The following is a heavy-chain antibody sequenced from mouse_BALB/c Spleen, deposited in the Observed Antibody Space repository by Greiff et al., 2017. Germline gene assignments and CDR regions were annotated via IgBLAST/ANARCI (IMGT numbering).Heavy chain of an antibody. J-gene: IGHJ4*01. CDR3: TREGYGNRYYAMDY. V-gene: IGHV5-6-4*01. CDR2: ISSGGSYT. D-gene: IGHD2-10*02. Sequence: EVQVVESGGGLVKPGGSLKLSCAASGFTFSSYTMSWVRQTPEKRLEWVATISSGGSYTYYPDSVKGRFTISRDNAKNTLYLQMSSLKSEDTAMYYCTREGYGNRYYAMDYWGQGTSVTVSS. CDR1: GFTFSSYT.